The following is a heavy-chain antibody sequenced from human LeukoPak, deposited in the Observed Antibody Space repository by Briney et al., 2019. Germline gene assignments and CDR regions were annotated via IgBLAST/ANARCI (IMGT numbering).Heavy chain of an antibody. J-gene: IGHJ5*02. V-gene: IGHV1-2*02. CDR1: GYTFTGYY. CDR3: ARGWIFGVVRGPFDP. D-gene: IGHD3-3*01. Sequence: ASVKVSCKASGYTFTGYYMHWVRQAPGQGLEWMGWINPNSGGTNYAQKFQGRVTMTRDTSISTAYMELGRLRSDDTAVYYCARGWIFGVVRGPFDPWGQGTLVTVSS. CDR2: INPNSGGT.